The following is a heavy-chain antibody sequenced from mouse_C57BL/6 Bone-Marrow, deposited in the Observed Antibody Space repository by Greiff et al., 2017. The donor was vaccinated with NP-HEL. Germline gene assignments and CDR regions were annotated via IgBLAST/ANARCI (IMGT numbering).Heavy chain of an antibody. V-gene: IGHV1-81*01. CDR1: GYTFTSYG. CDR2: IYPRSGNT. J-gene: IGHJ3*01. CDR3: AYYYGSSYPPWFAY. Sequence: QVQLQQSGAELARPGASVKLSCKASGYTFTSYGISWVKQRTGQGLEWIGEIYPRSGNTYYNEKFKGKATLTADKSSSTAYMELRSLTSEDSAVYFCAYYYGSSYPPWFAYWGQGTLVTVSA. D-gene: IGHD1-1*01.